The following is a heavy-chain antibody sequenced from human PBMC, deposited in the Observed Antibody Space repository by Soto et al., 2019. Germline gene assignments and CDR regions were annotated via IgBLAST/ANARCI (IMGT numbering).Heavy chain of an antibody. Sequence: EVQLLESGGGLVQPGGSLRLSCAASGFTFSSYAMSWVRQAPGKGLEWVSAISGSGGSTYYADSVKGRFTISRDNSKHTLYLQMNSLRAEDTAVYYCAKGAFIVVVVAATNWFDPWGQGTLVTVSS. J-gene: IGHJ5*02. V-gene: IGHV3-23*01. D-gene: IGHD2-15*01. CDR1: GFTFSSYA. CDR3: AKGAFIVVVVAATNWFDP. CDR2: ISGSGGST.